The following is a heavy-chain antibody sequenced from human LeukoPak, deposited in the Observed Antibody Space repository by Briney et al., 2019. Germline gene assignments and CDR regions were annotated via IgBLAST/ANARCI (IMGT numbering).Heavy chain of an antibody. CDR1: GFTFSSYA. J-gene: IGHJ4*02. Sequence: HPGGSLRLSCSASGFTFSSYAMHWVRQAPGKGLEWVANIKQDGSEKYYVDSVKGRFTISRDNSKNSLYLQMSSLRAEDTAVYYCARRYFDYWGQGTLVTVSS. CDR2: IKQDGSEK. CDR3: ARRYFDY. V-gene: IGHV3-7*03.